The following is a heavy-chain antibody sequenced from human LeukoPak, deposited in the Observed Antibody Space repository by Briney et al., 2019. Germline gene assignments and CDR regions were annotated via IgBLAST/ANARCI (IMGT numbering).Heavy chain of an antibody. CDR2: LKEDGSEK. J-gene: IGHJ6*02. CDR1: GFTFRSYW. V-gene: IGHV3-7*05. Sequence: GGSLRLSCAASGFTFRSYWMSWVRQAPGKGLEWVANLKEDGSEKYYVDSVKGRFTISRDYTKNSLYLQMNSLRADDTAVYYCARGGYSYTWPPSYYYGMDVWGQGTTVTASS. D-gene: IGHD5-18*01. CDR3: ARGGYSYTWPPSYYYGMDV.